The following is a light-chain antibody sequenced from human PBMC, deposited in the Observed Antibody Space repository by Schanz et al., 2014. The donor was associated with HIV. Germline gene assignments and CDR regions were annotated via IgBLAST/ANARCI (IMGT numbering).Light chain of an antibody. V-gene: IGKV1-39*01. J-gene: IGKJ1*01. CDR3: QQYYSYPQT. CDR1: QSISSY. Sequence: DIQMTQSPSSLSASVGDRVTITCRASQSISSYLNWYQQKPGKPPKLLIYAASTLQSGVPSRFSGSGSGTDFTLTISCLQSEDFATYYCQQYYSYPQTFGQGTKVEIK. CDR2: AAS.